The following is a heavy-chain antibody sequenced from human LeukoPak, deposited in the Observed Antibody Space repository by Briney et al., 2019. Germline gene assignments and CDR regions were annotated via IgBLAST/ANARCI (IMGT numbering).Heavy chain of an antibody. V-gene: IGHV4-4*07. CDR1: GGSISSHY. Sequence: SETLSLTCTVSGGSISSHYWSWIRQPAGKGLEWIGRIYTTGSTNYNPSLKSRVTMSVDTSKNQFSLKLSSVTAADTAVYYCAQTNWNYGVDWLDPRGQGTLVTVSS. D-gene: IGHD1-7*01. CDR2: IYTTGST. CDR3: AQTNWNYGVDWLDP. J-gene: IGHJ5*02.